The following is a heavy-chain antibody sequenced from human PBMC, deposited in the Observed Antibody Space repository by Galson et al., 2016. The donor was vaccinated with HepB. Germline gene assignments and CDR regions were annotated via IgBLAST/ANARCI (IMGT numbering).Heavy chain of an antibody. D-gene: IGHD3-3*01. J-gene: IGHJ5*02. CDR1: GYTFTTYG. V-gene: IGHV1-18*04. CDR2: ISAYNGDT. CDR3: ARVSAHYDFWSAYVGGWFDR. Sequence: SVKVSCKASGYTFTTYGIIWVRQAPGQGPEWMGWISAYNGDTKYAQKFQGRVTMTTDTSTTTAYMELRSLRSDDTAVYYCARVSAHYDFWSAYVGGWFDRWGQGTLVTVSS.